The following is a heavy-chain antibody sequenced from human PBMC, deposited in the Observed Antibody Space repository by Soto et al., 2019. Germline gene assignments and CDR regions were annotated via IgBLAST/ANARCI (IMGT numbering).Heavy chain of an antibody. Sequence: QVQLQESGPGLVKPSQTLSLTCTVSGGSISSGDYYWSWIRQPPGKGLEWIGYIYYSGSTYYNPSLESRVTRSVDTSKNQFSLKLSSVTAADTAVYYCASRFGELFGFDPWGQGTLVTVSS. D-gene: IGHD3-10*01. CDR2: IYYSGST. V-gene: IGHV4-30-4*01. J-gene: IGHJ5*02. CDR3: ASRFGELFGFDP. CDR1: GGSISSGDYY.